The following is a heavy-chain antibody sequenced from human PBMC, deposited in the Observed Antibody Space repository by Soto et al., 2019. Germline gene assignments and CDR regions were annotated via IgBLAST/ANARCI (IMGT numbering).Heavy chain of an antibody. D-gene: IGHD5-18*01. Sequence: SETLSLTCAVYGGSFSGYYWSWIRQPPGKGLEWIGEINHSGSTNYNPSLKSRVTISVDTSKNQFSLKLSSVTAADTAVYYCARVGTQLWTHFDYWGQGTLVTVSS. CDR1: GGSFSGYY. V-gene: IGHV4-34*01. J-gene: IGHJ4*02. CDR2: INHSGST. CDR3: ARVGTQLWTHFDY.